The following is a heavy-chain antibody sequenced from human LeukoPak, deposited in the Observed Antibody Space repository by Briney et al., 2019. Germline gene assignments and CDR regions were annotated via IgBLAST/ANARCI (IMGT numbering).Heavy chain of an antibody. CDR2: MNPNSGNT. J-gene: IGHJ4*02. CDR1: GCTFTGYY. Sequence: ASVKVSCKASGCTFTGYYMHWVRQAPGQGLEWMGWMNPNSGNTGYAQKFQGRVTMTRNTSISTAYMELSSLRSEDTAVYYCARGGGVATYHYWGQGTLVTVSS. D-gene: IGHD5-12*01. V-gene: IGHV1-8*02. CDR3: ARGGGVATYHY.